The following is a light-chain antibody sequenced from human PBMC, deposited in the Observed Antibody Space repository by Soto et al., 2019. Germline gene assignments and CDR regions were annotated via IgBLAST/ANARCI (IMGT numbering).Light chain of an antibody. Sequence: QSALTQPASVSGSPGQSITISCTGTSSDVGGYNYVSWYQQRPGKAPKLMIFEVSNRPSGVSNRFSGSKSGNTASLTISGLQAEDEGDYYCSSYTSSSTLYVFGTGTKLTVL. CDR3: SSYTSSSTLYV. CDR2: EVS. J-gene: IGLJ1*01. V-gene: IGLV2-14*01. CDR1: SSDVGGYNY.